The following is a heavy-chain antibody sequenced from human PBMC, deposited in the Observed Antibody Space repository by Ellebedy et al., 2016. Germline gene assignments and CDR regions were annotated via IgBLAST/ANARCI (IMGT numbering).Heavy chain of an antibody. CDR2: ISWNSGSI. D-gene: IGHD3-9*01. CDR3: AKGWPPYSIYDILIEDAFDI. J-gene: IGHJ3*02. V-gene: IGHV3-9*01. Sequence: GGSLRLSXAASGFTFNDYAMHWVRQTPGKGLEWVSGISWNSGSIDYADSVKGRFTISRDNAKNSLFLQMTSLRAEDTALYYCAKGWPPYSIYDILIEDAFDIWGQGTMVTVSS. CDR1: GFTFNDYA.